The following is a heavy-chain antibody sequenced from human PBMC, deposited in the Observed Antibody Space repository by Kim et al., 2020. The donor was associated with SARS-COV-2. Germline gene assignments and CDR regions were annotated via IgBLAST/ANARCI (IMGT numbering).Heavy chain of an antibody. D-gene: IGHD5-18*01. J-gene: IGHJ4*02. Sequence: YYEDSVKGRFTISRDNPKNTLYMQMDSRSAEATAVYYCAREGDTAMVLDYWGQGTLVTVSS. V-gene: IGHV3-30*03. CDR3: AREGDTAMVLDY.